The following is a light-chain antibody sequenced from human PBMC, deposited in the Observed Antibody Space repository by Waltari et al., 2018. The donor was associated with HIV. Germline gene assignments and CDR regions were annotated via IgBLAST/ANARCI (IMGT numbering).Light chain of an antibody. CDR1: RPTIGTHA. V-gene: IGLV1-44*01. CDR3: AAWDGSLNGRM. J-gene: IGLJ3*02. CDR2: SNN. Sequence: QSVLTQPHSASGTPGQRATMSCSGRRPTIGTHAVSCYQQLPGTAPKLLTYSNNQRPSGVPDRFSGSKSGTSASLAISGLQSEDEADYYCAAWDGSLNGRMFGGGTKLTVL.